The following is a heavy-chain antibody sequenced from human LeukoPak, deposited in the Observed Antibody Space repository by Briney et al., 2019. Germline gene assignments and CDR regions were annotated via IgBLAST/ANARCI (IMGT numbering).Heavy chain of an antibody. Sequence: GALRLSCAASGFTFSSYEMNWVRQAPGKGLEWVSYISSSGSTIYYADSVKGRFTISRDNAKNSLYLQMNSLRAEDTAVYYCARALGSGIALDWGQGTLVTVSS. J-gene: IGHJ4*02. CDR2: ISSSGSTI. D-gene: IGHD6-13*01. CDR3: ARALGSGIALD. V-gene: IGHV3-48*03. CDR1: GFTFSSYE.